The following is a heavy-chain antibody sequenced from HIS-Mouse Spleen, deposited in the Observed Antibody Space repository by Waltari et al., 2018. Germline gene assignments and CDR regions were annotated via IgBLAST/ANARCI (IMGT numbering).Heavy chain of an antibody. Sequence: QVQLQQWGAGLLKPSETLSLTCAVYGGSFSGYYWSWIRQPPGKGLEWIGEINHSGSTHYNPSLKSRVTISVDTSKNQFSLKLSSVTAADTAVYYCARDKRGYSYGSDWFDPWGQGTLVTVSS. D-gene: IGHD5-18*01. CDR1: GGSFSGYY. CDR3: ARDKRGYSYGSDWFDP. V-gene: IGHV4-34*01. J-gene: IGHJ5*02. CDR2: INHSGST.